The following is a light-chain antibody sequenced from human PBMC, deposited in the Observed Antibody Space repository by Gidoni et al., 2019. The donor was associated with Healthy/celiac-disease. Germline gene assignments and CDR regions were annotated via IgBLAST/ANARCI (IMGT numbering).Light chain of an antibody. J-gene: IGKJ5*01. Sequence: IVLTQSPATLSLSPGERATLSCRASQSVSSYLAWYQQKPGQAPSLLIYDASNRATGIPARFSGSGSVTAFTLTISSLEPEDFAVYYCQQRSNWPPLTFGQGTRLEIK. CDR2: DAS. V-gene: IGKV3-11*01. CDR1: QSVSSY. CDR3: QQRSNWPPLT.